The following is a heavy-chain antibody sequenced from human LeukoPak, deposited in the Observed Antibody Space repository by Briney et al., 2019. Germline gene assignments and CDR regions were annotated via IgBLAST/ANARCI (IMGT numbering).Heavy chain of an antibody. D-gene: IGHD6-19*01. J-gene: IGHJ5*02. CDR2: ISYDGSNK. V-gene: IGHV3-30*04. Sequence: GGSLRLSCAASGFTFSSYAMHWVRQAPGKGLEWVAVISYDGSNKYYADSVKGRFTISRDNSKNTLYLQLNSLRAEDTAVYYCARDGQWLVLWCFDPWGQGTLVTVSS. CDR1: GFTFSSYA. CDR3: ARDGQWLVLWCFDP.